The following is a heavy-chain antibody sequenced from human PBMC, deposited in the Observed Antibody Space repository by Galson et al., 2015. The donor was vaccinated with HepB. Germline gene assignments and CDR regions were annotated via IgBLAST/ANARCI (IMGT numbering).Heavy chain of an antibody. Sequence: SVKVSCKASGYTFISHHMHWVRQAPGQGLEWMGWINPNSGDTKYAQKFEGRVTMTRDTSISTAHMELSRLRSDDTAVYYCARGAAVATNWFDPWGQGTLVTVSS. CDR1: GYTFISHH. CDR2: INPNSGDT. V-gene: IGHV1-2*02. CDR3: ARGAAVATNWFDP. J-gene: IGHJ5*02. D-gene: IGHD6-13*01.